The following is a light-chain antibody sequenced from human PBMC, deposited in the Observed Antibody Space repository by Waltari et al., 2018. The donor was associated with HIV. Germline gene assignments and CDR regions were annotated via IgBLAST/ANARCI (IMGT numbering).Light chain of an antibody. V-gene: IGLV2-11*01. J-gene: IGLJ2*01. CDR3: CSYAGNYTLV. CDR2: DVK. CDR1: SSDVGGYNY. Sequence: QSALTQPRSVSGSPGQPVTVSCTGTSSDVGGYNYVSWYQQHPGKAPKRMIYDVKKRPSGVPDRFSGSKSGNTASLTISGLQAEDEADYYCCSYAGNYTLVFGGGTKLTVL.